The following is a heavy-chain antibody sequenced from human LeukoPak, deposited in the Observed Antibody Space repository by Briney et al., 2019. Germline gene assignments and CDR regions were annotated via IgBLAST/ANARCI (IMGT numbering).Heavy chain of an antibody. D-gene: IGHD2-15*01. CDR3: ARVVVADNFDAFDI. Sequence: ASVKVSCKGSGYTFNSYLISWVRQVPGQGLEWMGWISGHNGNTDYAQKFKDRVTLTTDTSTSTAYMELRSLTSDDTAVYYCARVVVADNFDAFDIWGQGTRVTVSS. CDR1: GYTFNSYL. CDR2: ISGHNGNT. V-gene: IGHV1-18*01. J-gene: IGHJ3*02.